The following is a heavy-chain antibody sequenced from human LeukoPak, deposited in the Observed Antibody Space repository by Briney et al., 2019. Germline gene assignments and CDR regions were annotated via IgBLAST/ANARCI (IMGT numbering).Heavy chain of an antibody. CDR3: ARQGYDFWSGYFTVGFDP. CDR2: IYYSGST. CDR1: GGSISSSSYY. Sequence: SETLSLTCTVSGGSISSSSYYWGWIRQPPGKGLEWIGSIYYSGSTYYNPSLKSRVTISVDTSKNQFSLKLSSVTAADTAVYYCARQGYDFWSGYFTVGFDPWGQGTPVTVSS. V-gene: IGHV4-39*01. J-gene: IGHJ5*02. D-gene: IGHD3-3*01.